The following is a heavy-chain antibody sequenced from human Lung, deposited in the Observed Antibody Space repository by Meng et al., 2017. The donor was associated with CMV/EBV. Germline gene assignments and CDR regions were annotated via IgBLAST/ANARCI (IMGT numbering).Heavy chain of an antibody. CDR3: ARGINGGCGD. V-gene: IGHV6-1*01. CDR1: GDIVSSNSAA. J-gene: IGHJ4*02. Sequence: HSVPGLVQPSQTPPLTCASSGDIVSSNSAAWHWIRQSPSRGLEWLGRTYYRSKWYHEYAVSVKSRITISPDTPKNQFSLQLNSMTPEDTAVYYCARGINGGCGDWGQGTLVTVSS. CDR2: TYYRSKWYH. D-gene: IGHD4-23*01.